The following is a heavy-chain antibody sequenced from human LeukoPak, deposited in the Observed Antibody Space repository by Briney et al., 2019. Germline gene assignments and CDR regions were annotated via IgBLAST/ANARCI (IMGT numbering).Heavy chain of an antibody. CDR3: ARVFATGPYYYYGMDV. D-gene: IGHD1-14*01. Sequence: ASVKVSCKASGYTFTSYGISWVRQAPGQGLEWMGWISAYNGNTDYAQKLQGRVTMTTDTSTSTAYMELRSLRSDDTAVYYCARVFATGPYYYYGMDVWGQGTTVTVSS. J-gene: IGHJ6*02. CDR2: ISAYNGNT. V-gene: IGHV1-18*01. CDR1: GYTFTSYG.